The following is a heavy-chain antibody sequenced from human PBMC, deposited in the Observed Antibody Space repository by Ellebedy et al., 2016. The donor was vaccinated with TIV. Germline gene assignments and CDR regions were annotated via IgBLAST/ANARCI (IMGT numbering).Heavy chain of an antibody. CDR1: GDSISGYY. Sequence: MPSETLSLTCTASGDSISGYYWSWIRQPPGKRLEWISSIYYSGYTNHNPSLKSRLTVSLDTSKNQFSLKLSSVTAADTAVYYCASSRERPLYWYFGLWGRGTLVTVSS. D-gene: IGHD5-24*01. V-gene: IGHV4-59*01. CDR2: IYYSGYT. J-gene: IGHJ2*01. CDR3: ASSRERPLYWYFGL.